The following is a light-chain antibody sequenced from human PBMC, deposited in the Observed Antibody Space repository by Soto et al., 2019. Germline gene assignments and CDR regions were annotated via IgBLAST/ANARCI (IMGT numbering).Light chain of an antibody. J-gene: IGKJ5*01. CDR1: QSVSSY. CDR2: DAS. V-gene: IGKV3-11*01. CDR3: QQRSNWPPS. Sequence: EIVLTKSAGTLSLSPGERATLSCRASQSVSSYLAWYQQKPGQAPRLLIYDASNRATGIPARFSGSGSGTDFTLTISSLEPEDFAVYYCQQRSNWPPSFGQGTLLEIK.